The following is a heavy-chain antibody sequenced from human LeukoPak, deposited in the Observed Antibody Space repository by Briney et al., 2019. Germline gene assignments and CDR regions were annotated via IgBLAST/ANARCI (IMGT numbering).Heavy chain of an antibody. CDR3: ARGGQQLVYFDY. CDR2: IYYSGST. CDR1: GGSISSGDYY. D-gene: IGHD6-13*01. J-gene: IGHJ4*02. V-gene: IGHV4-30-4*01. Sequence: SQTLSLTCTVSGGSISSGDYYWRWIRQPPGKGLEWIGYIYYSGSTYYNPSLKSRVTISVDTSKNQFSLKLSSVTAADTAVYYCARGGQQLVYFDYWGQGTLVTVSS.